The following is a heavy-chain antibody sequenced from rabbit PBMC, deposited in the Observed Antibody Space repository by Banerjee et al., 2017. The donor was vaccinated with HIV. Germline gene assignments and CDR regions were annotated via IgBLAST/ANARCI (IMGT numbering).Heavy chain of an antibody. CDR3: ARDLAGVIGWNFNL. V-gene: IGHV1S40*01. CDR2: IYTGDGNT. Sequence: QSLEESGGDLVKPGASLTLICKASGFTLINYWICWVRQAPGKGLEWIACIYTGDGNTHYASWAKGRFTISRTSSTTVALQMTSLTAADTATYFCARDLAGVIGWNFNLWGPGTLVTVS. J-gene: IGHJ4*01. D-gene: IGHD4-1*01. CDR1: GFTLINYW.